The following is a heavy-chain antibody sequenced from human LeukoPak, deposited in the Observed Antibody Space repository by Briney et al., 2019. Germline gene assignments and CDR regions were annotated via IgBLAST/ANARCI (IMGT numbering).Heavy chain of an antibody. Sequence: SQTLSLTCVISGDSVSSNSAVWNWLRQSPSRGLEWLGRTYYRSKWYNDYAVSVKSRITINSDTSKNQFSLQLNSVTPEDTAVYYCARGGDGYNFYNWFDPGGQGTLVIVSA. V-gene: IGHV6-1*01. CDR1: GDSVSSNSAV. CDR3: ARGGDGYNFYNWFDP. J-gene: IGHJ5*02. CDR2: TYYRSKWYN. D-gene: IGHD5-24*01.